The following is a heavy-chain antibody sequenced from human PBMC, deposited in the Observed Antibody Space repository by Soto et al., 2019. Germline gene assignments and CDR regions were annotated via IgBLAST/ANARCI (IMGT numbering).Heavy chain of an antibody. D-gene: IGHD5-18*01. CDR3: ARGNLGNPSAMVATPLKYGMDV. CDR1: GFTFSSYA. V-gene: IGHV3-30-3*01. J-gene: IGHJ6*02. CDR2: ISYDGSNK. Sequence: QVQLVESGGGVVQPGRSLRLSCAASGFTFSSYAMHWVRQAPGKGLEWVAVISYDGSNKYYADSVKGRFTISRDNSKNTLYLQMNSLRAEDTAVYYCARGNLGNPSAMVATPLKYGMDVWGQGTTVTVSS.